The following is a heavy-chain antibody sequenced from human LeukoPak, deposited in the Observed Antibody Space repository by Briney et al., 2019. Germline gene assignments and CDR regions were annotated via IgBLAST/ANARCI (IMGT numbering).Heavy chain of an antibody. D-gene: IGHD3-22*01. V-gene: IGHV4-59*11. CDR3: ARLYDSSTYTNWLDH. CDR2: IYHSGST. Sequence: PSETLSLTCTVSGGSISSHYWSWIRQPPGKGLEWIGYIYHSGSTKYNPSLKSRITISVDTSKNQFSLKLSSVTAADTAVYYCARLYDSSTYTNWLDHWGQGTLVTVSS. J-gene: IGHJ5*02. CDR1: GGSISSHY.